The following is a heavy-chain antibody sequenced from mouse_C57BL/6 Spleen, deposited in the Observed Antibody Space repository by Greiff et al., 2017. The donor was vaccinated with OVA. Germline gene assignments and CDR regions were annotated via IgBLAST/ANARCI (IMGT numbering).Heavy chain of an antibody. D-gene: IGHD1-1*01. J-gene: IGHJ4*01. CDR2: FWWDDDK. CDR1: GFSLSTFGMG. CDR3: ARVYYYGSSDYAMDY. V-gene: IGHV8-8*01. Sequence: QVTLKVCGPGILQPSQTLSLTCSFSGFSLSTFGMGVGWIRQPSGKGLEWLAHFWWDDDKYYNPALKSRLTISKDTSKNQVFLKIANVDTADTATYCCARVYYYGSSDYAMDYWGQGTSVTVSS.